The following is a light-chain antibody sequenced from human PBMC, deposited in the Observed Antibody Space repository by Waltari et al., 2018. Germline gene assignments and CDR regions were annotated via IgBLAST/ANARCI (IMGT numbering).Light chain of an antibody. J-gene: IGKJ4*01. CDR1: QSVSSIS. Sequence: EIVLTQSPGTLSLSPGERATLSCRASQSVSSISLTWYQQKPGQAPRPLIYGASSRATGIPDRFSGSGSGTDFALTISRLEPEDFAVYYCQQYDGIVLTFGGGTKVEI. V-gene: IGKV3-20*01. CDR2: GAS. CDR3: QQYDGIVLT.